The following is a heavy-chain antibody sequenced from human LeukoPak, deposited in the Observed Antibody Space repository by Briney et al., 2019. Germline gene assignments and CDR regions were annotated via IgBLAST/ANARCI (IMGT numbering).Heavy chain of an antibody. CDR1: GGSFRGYY. CDR3: ARDNVEIVAPDY. D-gene: IGHD5-12*01. V-gene: IGHV4-59*01. Sequence: PSETLSLTCAVYGGSFRGYYWSWIRQPPGKGLEWIGYIYYSGSTNYNPSLKSRVTISLDTSKNQFSLKLSSVTAADTAVYYCARDNVEIVAPDYWGQGTLVTVSS. J-gene: IGHJ4*02. CDR2: IYYSGST.